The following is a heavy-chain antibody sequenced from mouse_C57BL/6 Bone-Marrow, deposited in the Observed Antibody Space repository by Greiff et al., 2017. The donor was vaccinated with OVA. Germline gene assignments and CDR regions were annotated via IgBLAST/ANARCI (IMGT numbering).Heavy chain of an antibody. CDR2: INPDSSTI. CDR3: ARLGYYDYDGFAY. D-gene: IGHD2-4*01. J-gene: IGHJ3*01. V-gene: IGHV4-1*01. CDR1: GFAFSRYW. Sequence: DVQLQESGGGLVQPGGSLKLSCAASGFAFSRYWMSWVRRAPGKGLEWIGEINPDSSTINYAPSLKDKFTISRDKATNTLYLQLSNVRSEDTALYYCARLGYYDYDGFAYWGQGTLVTVSA.